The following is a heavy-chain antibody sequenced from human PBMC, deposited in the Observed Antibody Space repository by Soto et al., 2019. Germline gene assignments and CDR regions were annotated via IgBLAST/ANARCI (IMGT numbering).Heavy chain of an antibody. CDR3: ASRCDSHSCYNDYGMDV. CDR1: GNTFSTYA. CDR2: INVGNGNT. V-gene: IGHV1-3*01. Sequence: ASVKVSCKSSGNTFSTYAVHWVRQAPGQSLEWMGWINVGNGNTKYSQKFQGRFTITWDTSATTAYMELSNLKSADTSVYYCASRCDSHSCYNDYGMDVWGQGTTVTVSS. J-gene: IGHJ6*02. D-gene: IGHD2-2*02.